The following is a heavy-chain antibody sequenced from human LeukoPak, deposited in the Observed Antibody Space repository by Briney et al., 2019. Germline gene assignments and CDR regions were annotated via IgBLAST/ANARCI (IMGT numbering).Heavy chain of an antibody. D-gene: IGHD1-14*01. CDR3: ASINRYNWNHGYYYYYMDV. V-gene: IGHV4-59*01. Sequence: PSETLSLTCTVSGGSISSYYWSWIRQPPGKGLEWIGYIYYSGSTNYNPSLQSRVTISVDTSKNQFSLKLSSVTAADTAVYYCASINRYNWNHGYYYYYMDVWGKGTTVTVSS. CDR2: IYYSGST. J-gene: IGHJ6*03. CDR1: GGSISSYY.